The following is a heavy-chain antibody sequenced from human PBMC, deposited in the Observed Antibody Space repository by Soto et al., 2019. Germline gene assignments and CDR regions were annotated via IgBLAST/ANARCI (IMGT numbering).Heavy chain of an antibody. J-gene: IGHJ3*02. Sequence: GASVKVSCKASGFTFTSSAVQWVRQARGQRLEWIGWIVVGSGNTNYAQKFQERVTITRDMSTSTAYMELSSLRSEDTAVYYCAADPRTYCGGDCYLDAFDIWGQGTMVTVSS. CDR1: GFTFTSSA. CDR2: IVVGSGNT. CDR3: AADPRTYCGGDCYLDAFDI. V-gene: IGHV1-58*01. D-gene: IGHD2-21*02.